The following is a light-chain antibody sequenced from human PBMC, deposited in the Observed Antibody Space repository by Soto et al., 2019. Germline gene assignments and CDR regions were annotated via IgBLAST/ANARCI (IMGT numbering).Light chain of an antibody. V-gene: IGKV1-33*01. Sequence: DIQMTQSPSSLSASVGDRVTITCQASQDISNYLNWYQQKPGKAPKLLIYDASNLETGVPSRFSGSGSGTDFTFTISSLQPEDIATYYCQQYDHLPPTFGQGTKV. CDR3: QQYDHLPPT. CDR2: DAS. J-gene: IGKJ1*01. CDR1: QDISNY.